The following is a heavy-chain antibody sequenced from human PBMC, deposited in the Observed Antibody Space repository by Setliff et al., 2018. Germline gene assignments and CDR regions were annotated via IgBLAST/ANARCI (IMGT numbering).Heavy chain of an antibody. CDR3: ARDRPDPIGSGSYWAYYFDY. CDR2: ISPDGSNT. CDR1: EFGFSNYW. V-gene: IGHV3-74*01. D-gene: IGHD3-10*01. J-gene: IGHJ4*02. Sequence: GGSLRLSCAASEFGFSNYWMHWVRQGPGKGPMWVSRISPDGSNTVYADFVRGRFTISRDNAKNTLYLQMDSLRAEDTAVYYCARDRPDPIGSGSYWAYYFDYWGQGTLVTVSS.